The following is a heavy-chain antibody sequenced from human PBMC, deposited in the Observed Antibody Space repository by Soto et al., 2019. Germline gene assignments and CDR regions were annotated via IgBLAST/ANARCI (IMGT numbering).Heavy chain of an antibody. D-gene: IGHD5-12*01. V-gene: IGHV1-69*08. Sequence: QVQLVQSGAEVKKPGSSVKVSCKASGGTFSTSTFTWVRQAPGQGLEWMGRTIPILDVADYAQDFQGRVTITADKSTSTAYMWLTSLTSKDTAVYYCARDSPIGSTYSGYDAIDSWGQGTLVTVSS. CDR2: TIPILDVA. J-gene: IGHJ4*02. CDR3: ARDSPIGSTYSGYDAIDS. CDR1: GGTFSTST.